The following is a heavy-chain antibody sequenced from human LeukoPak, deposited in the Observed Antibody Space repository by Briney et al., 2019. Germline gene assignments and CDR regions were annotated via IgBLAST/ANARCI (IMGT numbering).Heavy chain of an antibody. J-gene: IGHJ4*02. Sequence: PSETLSLTCTVSGGSISSGSYYWSWIRQPAGKGLEWIGRIYTSGSTNYNPSLKSRVTISVDTSKNHSSLKLSSVTAADTAVYYCARSLNLDTYGSGSYYSNWGQGTLVTVSS. V-gene: IGHV4-61*02. D-gene: IGHD3-10*01. CDR2: IYTSGST. CDR3: ARSLNLDTYGSGSYYSN. CDR1: GGSISSGSYY.